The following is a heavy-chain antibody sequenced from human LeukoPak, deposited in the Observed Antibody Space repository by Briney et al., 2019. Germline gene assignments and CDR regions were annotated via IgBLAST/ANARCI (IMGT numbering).Heavy chain of an antibody. J-gene: IGHJ4*02. V-gene: IGHV3-23*01. CDR1: GFTFSSYA. CDR2: ISGSGGST. D-gene: IGHD3-10*01. CDR3: AKREEYCYGSGKGYDY. Sequence: PGGSLRLSCAASGFTFSSYAMSWVRQAPGKGLEWVSAISGSGGSTYYADSVKGRFTISRDNSKNTQYLQMNSLRAEDTAVYYCAKREEYCYGSGKGYDYWGQGTLVTVSS.